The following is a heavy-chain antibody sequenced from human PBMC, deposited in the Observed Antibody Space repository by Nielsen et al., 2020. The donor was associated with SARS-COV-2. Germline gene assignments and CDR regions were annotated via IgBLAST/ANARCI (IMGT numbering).Heavy chain of an antibody. CDR2: IRSDESNK. V-gene: IGHV3-30*02. D-gene: IGHD3-10*01. CDR1: GFTFSNYG. Sequence: GESLKISCAASGFTFSNYGMHWVRQAPGKGLEWVAFIRSDESNKYYAESVKGRFTISRDNSENTVYLQMNSLRAEDTAVYYCAKEGEDDFWGRGTLVTVSS. CDR3: AKEGEDDF. J-gene: IGHJ2*01.